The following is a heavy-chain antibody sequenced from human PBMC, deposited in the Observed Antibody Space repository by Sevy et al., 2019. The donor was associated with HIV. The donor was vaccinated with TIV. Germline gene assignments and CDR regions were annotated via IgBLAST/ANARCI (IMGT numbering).Heavy chain of an antibody. J-gene: IGHJ4*02. CDR2: IKSKTDGGTT. D-gene: IGHD2-21*01. Sequence: GGSLRLSCAASGFTFSNAWMSWVRQAPGKGLEWVGRIKSKTDGGTTDYAAPVKGRFTISRDDSKNTLYLQMNSLKTEDTAVYYCTTRPGGCWLAFPFDYWGQGTLVTVSS. CDR3: TTRPGGCWLAFPFDY. V-gene: IGHV3-15*01. CDR1: GFTFSNAW.